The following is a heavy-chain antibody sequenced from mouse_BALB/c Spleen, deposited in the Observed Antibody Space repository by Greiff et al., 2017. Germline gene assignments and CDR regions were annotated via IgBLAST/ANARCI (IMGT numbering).Heavy chain of an antibody. CDR1: GFSLTSYG. CDR3: ARDLYGNYVFAY. D-gene: IGHD2-10*02. V-gene: IGHV2-9*02. J-gene: IGHJ3*01. Sequence: VKLMESGPGLVAPSQSLSITCTVSGFSLTSYGVHWVRQPPGKGLEWLGVIWAGGSTNYNSALMSRLSISKDNSKSQVFLKMNSLQTDDTAMYYCARDLYGNYVFAYWGQGTLVTVSA. CDR2: IWAGGST.